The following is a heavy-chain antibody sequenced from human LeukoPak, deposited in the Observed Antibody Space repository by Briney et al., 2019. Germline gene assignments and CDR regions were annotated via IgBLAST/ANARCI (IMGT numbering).Heavy chain of an antibody. CDR2: INQDGSGK. V-gene: IGHV3-7*03. CDR1: GFTFSSYW. D-gene: IGHD6-19*01. CDR3: ARALDSSGWRYYFDN. J-gene: IGHJ4*02. Sequence: GGSLRLSCAASGFTFSSYWMSWVRQAPGKGLEWVANINQDGSGKYHVDSVKGRFTISRDNAKNSLYLQMNSLRAEDTAVYYCARALDSSGWRYYFDNWGQGTLVTVSS.